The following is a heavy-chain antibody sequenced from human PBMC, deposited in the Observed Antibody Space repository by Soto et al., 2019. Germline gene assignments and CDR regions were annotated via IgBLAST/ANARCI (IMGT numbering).Heavy chain of an antibody. CDR2: IYYTGTT. D-gene: IGHD2-8*02. CDR1: GDSVSSGDYY. V-gene: IGHV4-61*08. Sequence: SETLSLTCNVSGDSVSSGDYYWTWIRQAPGRGLEWMGHIYYTGTTKYNPSFKGRLTISADTSKAQFSLRLTSVTAADTAVYYCATFLLEVGRIRSWGQGSLVTVSS. CDR3: ATFLLEVGRIRS. J-gene: IGHJ5*02.